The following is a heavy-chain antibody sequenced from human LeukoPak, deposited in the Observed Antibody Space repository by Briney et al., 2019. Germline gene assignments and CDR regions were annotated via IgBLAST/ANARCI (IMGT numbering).Heavy chain of an antibody. V-gene: IGHV4-39*01. Sequence: SETLSLTCTVSGGSISSSNYYWGWVRQPPGKGLEWIGTMYYSGSTYYNPSLRTRFTISVDTSKNQFSLKLSSVTAADTAVYYCARHLFGSGYYPDYWGQGTLVTVSS. J-gene: IGHJ4*02. CDR2: MYYSGST. D-gene: IGHD3-22*01. CDR3: ARHLFGSGYYPDY. CDR1: GGSISSSNYY.